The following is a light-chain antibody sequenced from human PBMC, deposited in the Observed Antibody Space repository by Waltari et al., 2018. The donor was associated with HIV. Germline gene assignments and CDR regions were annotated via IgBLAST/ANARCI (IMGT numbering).Light chain of an antibody. V-gene: IGKV1-5*03. J-gene: IGKJ2*01. CDR2: KTS. CDR3: QQYNSHSYA. CDR1: QIIDNW. Sequence: DVQMTQSPSTLSAGVGDKVTITCRASQIIDNWLAWYQQKPGKPPKLLIYKTSYLDSGVPSRFSGSVSGADFTLIIDGLQPDDFATYYCQQYNSHSYAFGQGTKVDVK.